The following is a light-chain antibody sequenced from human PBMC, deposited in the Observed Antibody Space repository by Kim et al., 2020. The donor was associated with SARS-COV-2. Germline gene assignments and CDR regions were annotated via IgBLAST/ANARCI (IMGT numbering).Light chain of an antibody. CDR3: QVWDSSSDHPVV. CDR2: YDS. Sequence: SYELTQPPSVSVAPGKTARITCGGNNIGSESVHWYQQKPGQAPVLVIYYDSDRPSGIPERFSGSNSGNTATLTISRVEAGDEADYYCQVWDSSSDHPVVFGGGTQLTVL. J-gene: IGLJ2*01. CDR1: NIGSES. V-gene: IGLV3-21*04.